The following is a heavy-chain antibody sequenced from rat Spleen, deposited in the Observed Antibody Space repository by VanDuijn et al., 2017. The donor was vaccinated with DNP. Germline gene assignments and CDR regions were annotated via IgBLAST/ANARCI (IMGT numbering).Heavy chain of an antibody. CDR3: TTAGYYDGSYYPYFDY. D-gene: IGHD1-12*02. Sequence: EVQLVESGGGLVQPGRPMKLSCAASGFTFSSFPMAWVRQAPTKGLEWVATISTSGGSTYYRDSVKGRFTISRDNAKRTLYRQMDSLRSEDTAHYYCTTAGYYDGSYYPYFDYWGQGVMVTVSS. J-gene: IGHJ2*01. CDR1: GFTFSSFP. V-gene: IGHV5-46*01. CDR2: ISTSGGST.